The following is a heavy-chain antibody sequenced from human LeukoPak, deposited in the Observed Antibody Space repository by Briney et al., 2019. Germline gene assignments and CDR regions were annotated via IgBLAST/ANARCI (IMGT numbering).Heavy chain of an antibody. CDR2: INPSGGST. CDR3: ARDLDWVFDL. Sequence: ASVKVSCKASGYTFTSYYMHWVRQAPGQGLEWMGIINPSGGSTSYAQKFQGRVTMTTDTSTSTTYMELRSLTSDDTAVYYCARDLDWVFDLWRRGTLVTVSS. V-gene: IGHV1-46*01. J-gene: IGHJ2*01. D-gene: IGHD3-9*01. CDR1: GYTFTSYY.